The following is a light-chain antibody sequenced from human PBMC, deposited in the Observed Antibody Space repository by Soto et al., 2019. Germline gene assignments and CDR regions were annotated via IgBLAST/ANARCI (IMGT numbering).Light chain of an antibody. CDR1: QGISSY. CDR2: AAS. Sequence: DIQMTQSPSTLSASLVYRFTITCLASQGISSYLAWYQQKPGKAPKLLIYAASTLQSGVPSRFSGSGSGTEFTLTISSLQPEDFATYYCQQLNSYPLTFGGGTKVDIK. J-gene: IGKJ4*01. CDR3: QQLNSYPLT. V-gene: IGKV1-9*01.